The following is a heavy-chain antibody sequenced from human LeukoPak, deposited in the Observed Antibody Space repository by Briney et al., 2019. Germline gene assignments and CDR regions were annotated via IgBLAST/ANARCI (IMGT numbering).Heavy chain of an antibody. V-gene: IGHV3-20*04. CDR3: ARSRITMIVVEYFDY. Sequence: GRSLRLSCAAFGFIFDDYGMSWVRQAPGKGLEWVSGINWNGGSTGYADSVKGRFTISRDNAKNSLYLQMNSLRAEDTAVYYCARSRITMIVVEYFDYWGQGTLVTVSS. CDR1: GFIFDDYG. J-gene: IGHJ4*02. CDR2: INWNGGST. D-gene: IGHD3-22*01.